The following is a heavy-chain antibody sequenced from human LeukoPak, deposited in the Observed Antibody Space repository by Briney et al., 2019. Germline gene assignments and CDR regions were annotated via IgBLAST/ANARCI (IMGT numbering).Heavy chain of an antibody. CDR2: IYYSGST. D-gene: IGHD1-26*01. CDR3: ASPVGATPGY. J-gene: IGHJ4*02. CDR1: GGSISGYY. Sequence: SETLSLTCTVSGGSISGYYWSWIRQPPGKGLEWIGYIYYSGSTNYNPSLKSRVTISVDTSKNQFSLKLSSVTAADTAVYYCASPVGATPGYWGQGTLVTVSS. V-gene: IGHV4-59*01.